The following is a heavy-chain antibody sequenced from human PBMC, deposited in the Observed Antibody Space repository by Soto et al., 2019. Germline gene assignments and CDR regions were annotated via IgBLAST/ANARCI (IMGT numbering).Heavy chain of an antibody. D-gene: IGHD5-18*01. V-gene: IGHV3-30-3*01. CDR3: ARDLGYSYGSY. J-gene: IGHJ4*02. CDR2: ISYDGSNK. Sequence: PGGSLRLSCAASGFTFSSYAMHWVRQAPGEGLEWVAVISYDGSNKYYADSVKGRFTISRDNSKNTPYLQMNSLRAEDTAVYYCARDLGYSYGSYWGQGTLVTVSS. CDR1: GFTFSSYA.